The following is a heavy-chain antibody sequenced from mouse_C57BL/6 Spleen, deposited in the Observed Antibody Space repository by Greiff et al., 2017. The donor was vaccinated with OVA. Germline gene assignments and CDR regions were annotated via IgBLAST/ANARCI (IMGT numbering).Heavy chain of an antibody. CDR2: IHPNSGST. CDR1: GYTFTSYW. D-gene: IGHD1-1*01. J-gene: IGHJ1*03. V-gene: IGHV1-64*01. CDR3: ASLYYGSSYPYWYFDV. Sequence: QVQLQQPGAELVKPGASVKSSCKASGYTFTSYWMHWVKQRPGQGLEWIGMIHPNSGSTNYNEKFKSKATLTVDKSSSTAYMQLSSLTSEDSAVYYCASLYYGSSYPYWYFDVWGTGTTVTVSS.